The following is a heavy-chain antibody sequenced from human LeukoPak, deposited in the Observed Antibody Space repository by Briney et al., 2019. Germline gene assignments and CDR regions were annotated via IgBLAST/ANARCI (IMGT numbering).Heavy chain of an antibody. V-gene: IGHV3-74*01. CDR3: ARDDYGDYFFPY. CDR2: INSDESNT. J-gene: IGHJ4*02. D-gene: IGHD4-17*01. CDR1: GFTFSTYW. Sequence: GGSLRLSCAASGFTFSTYWMHWVRRAPGKGLVWLSRINSDESNTNYADSVKGRFTISRDNAKNTLYLQMNSLRAEDTAVYYCARDDYGDYFFPYWGQGTLVTVSS.